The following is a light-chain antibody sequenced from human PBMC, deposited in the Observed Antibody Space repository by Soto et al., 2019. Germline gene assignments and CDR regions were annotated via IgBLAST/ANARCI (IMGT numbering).Light chain of an antibody. CDR2: WAS. J-gene: IGKJ2*01. CDR3: QHYLFTPQT. CDR1: QSVLYSPNNKNY. Sequence: DTVMTQSPDSLAVSLGERATINCKSSQSVLYSPNNKNYLAWYQKKPGQPPKLLIYWASTRESGVPDRFSGSGSGTDFTLTISSLQAEDVAVYYCQHYLFTPQTFGQGTKLEIK. V-gene: IGKV4-1*01.